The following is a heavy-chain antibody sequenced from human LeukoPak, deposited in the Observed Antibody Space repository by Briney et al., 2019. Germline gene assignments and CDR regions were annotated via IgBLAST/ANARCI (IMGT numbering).Heavy chain of an antibody. CDR2: IYNAGIT. D-gene: IGHD4-17*01. Sequence: SETLSLTCTVSGGSISSSSYYWGWIRQPPGKGLEWIGSIYNAGITYYNPSLKSRVTISVDTSKNQFSLKLSSVTAADTAVYYCARDSGLTTVTTYWDYWGQGTLVTVSS. V-gene: IGHV4-39*02. J-gene: IGHJ4*02. CDR3: ARDSGLTTVTTYWDY. CDR1: GGSISSSSYY.